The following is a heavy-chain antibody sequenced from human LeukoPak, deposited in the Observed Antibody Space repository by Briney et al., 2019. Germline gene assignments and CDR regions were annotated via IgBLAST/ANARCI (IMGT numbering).Heavy chain of an antibody. Sequence: GGSLRLSCAASGFTFSSYAMSWVRQAPGKGLEWVSAISGSGGSTYYADSVKGRFTISRDNSNNTLYLQMNSLRAEDTAVYYCAIDFYKEGVAGTSGYWGQGTLVTVSS. V-gene: IGHV3-23*01. D-gene: IGHD6-19*01. CDR1: GFTFSSYA. J-gene: IGHJ4*02. CDR3: AIDFYKEGVAGTSGY. CDR2: ISGSGGST.